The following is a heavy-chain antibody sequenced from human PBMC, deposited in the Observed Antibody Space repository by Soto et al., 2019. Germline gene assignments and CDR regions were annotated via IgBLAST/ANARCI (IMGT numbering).Heavy chain of an antibody. CDR3: ARSRVRDGYPFDY. V-gene: IGHV4-59*01. CDR1: GGSISSYY. Sequence: SETLSLTCTVSGGSISSYYWSWIRQPPGKGLEWIGYIYYSGSTNYNPSLKSRVTISVDTSKNQFSLKLSSVTAADTAVYYCARSRVRDGYPFDYWGQGTLVTVSS. J-gene: IGHJ4*02. D-gene: IGHD5-12*01. CDR2: IYYSGST.